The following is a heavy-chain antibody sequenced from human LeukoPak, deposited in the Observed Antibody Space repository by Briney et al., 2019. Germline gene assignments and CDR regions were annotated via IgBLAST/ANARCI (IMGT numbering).Heavy chain of an antibody. CDR1: GGTFNSYA. CDR3: ASVGTGGNFDY. V-gene: IGHV1-69*13. J-gene: IGHJ4*02. CDR2: IIPIFGTA. Sequence: SVKVSCKTSGGTFNSYAVSWVRQAPGQGLEWMGGIIPIFGTANYAPKFQARVTITADESTSTAYMELSSLRSEDTAVYYCASVGTGGNFDYWGQGTLVTVSS. D-gene: IGHD1-1*01.